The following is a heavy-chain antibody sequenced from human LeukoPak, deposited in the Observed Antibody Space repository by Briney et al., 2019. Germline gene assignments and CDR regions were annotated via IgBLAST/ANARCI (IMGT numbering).Heavy chain of an antibody. J-gene: IGHJ4*02. CDR3: AKDRQGDYGDFDSPDY. CDR2: MTYDGGNK. CDR1: GFTFSNYG. D-gene: IGHD4-17*01. Sequence: GRSLRLSCAASGFTFSNYGMHWVRQAPGKGLEWVAVMTYDGGNKYYADSVKGRFSISRDNSKNTLYLQMNSLRTEDTAVYYCAKDRQGDYGDFDSPDYWGQGTLVTVSS. V-gene: IGHV3-30*18.